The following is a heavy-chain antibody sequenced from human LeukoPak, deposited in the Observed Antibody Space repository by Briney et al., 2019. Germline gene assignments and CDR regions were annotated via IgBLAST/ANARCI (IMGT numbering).Heavy chain of an antibody. V-gene: IGHV3-30*18. J-gene: IGHJ4*02. CDR1: GFTFSSYG. CDR2: ISYDGSNK. D-gene: IGHD1-26*01. Sequence: GGSLRLSCAASGFTFSSYGMHWVRQAPGKGLEWVAVISYDGSNKYYAESVKGRFTLSRDNSKNTVDLQMNSLSAEDTAIYYCAKKYSGSYLSDFDSWGQGTLVTVSS. CDR3: AKKYSGSYLSDFDS.